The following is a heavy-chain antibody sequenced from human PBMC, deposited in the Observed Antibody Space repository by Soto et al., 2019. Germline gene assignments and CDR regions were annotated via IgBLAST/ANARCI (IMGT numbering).Heavy chain of an antibody. CDR3: AREGWPLLQTGMDV. J-gene: IGHJ6*02. D-gene: IGHD2-15*01. V-gene: IGHV3-48*02. CDR2: ISSSNRTI. CDR1: GFTFRSYS. Sequence: GGSPRLSCAASGFTFRSYSMNWVRQAPGKGPEWVSYISSSNRTINYADSVKGRFIISRDNAKNSLYLQMHSLRDEDTAVYYCAREGWPLLQTGMDVWGQGTTVTVSS.